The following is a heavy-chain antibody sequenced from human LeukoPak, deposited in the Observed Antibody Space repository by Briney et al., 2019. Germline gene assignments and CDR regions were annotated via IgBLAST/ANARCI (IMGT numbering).Heavy chain of an antibody. CDR1: GFTFSGHY. D-gene: IGHD2-21*02. V-gene: IGHV1-2*02. Sequence: ASVKVSCKASGFTFSGHYIHWVRQAPGQGLEWMGYINPHSGSTSSPQEFQGRLTMTTDTSISAVYMELSSLTSDDTAMYYCVREGNELLSKNFDYWGQGTLVTVSS. CDR3: VREGNELLSKNFDY. CDR2: INPHSGST. J-gene: IGHJ4*02.